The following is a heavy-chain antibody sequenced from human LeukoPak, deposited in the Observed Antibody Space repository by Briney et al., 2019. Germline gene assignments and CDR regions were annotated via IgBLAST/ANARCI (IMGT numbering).Heavy chain of an antibody. CDR1: GFTFSDHY. Sequence: PGGSLRLSCAASGFTFSDHYMDWGRQAPGKGLEWVGRTRNKARSYTTEYAASVKGRFTISRDDSKHSLYLQMNSLKTEDTAVFYCARVVAADGYTYDYWGQGTLVTVSS. D-gene: IGHD6-13*01. CDR2: TRNKARSYTT. J-gene: IGHJ4*02. CDR3: ARVVAADGYTYDY. V-gene: IGHV3-72*01.